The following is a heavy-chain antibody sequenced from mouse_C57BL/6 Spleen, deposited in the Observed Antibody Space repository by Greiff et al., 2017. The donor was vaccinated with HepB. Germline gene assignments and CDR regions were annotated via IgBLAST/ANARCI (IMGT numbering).Heavy chain of an antibody. CDR2: ISYDGSN. Sequence: EVQLQESGPGLVKPSQSLSLTCSVTGYSITSGYYWNWIRQFPGNKLEWMGYISYDGSNNYNPSLKNRISITRDTSKNQFFLKLNSVTTEDTATYYCAIIDVWGTGTTVTVSS. J-gene: IGHJ1*03. CDR3: AIIDV. CDR1: GYSITSGYY. V-gene: IGHV3-6*01.